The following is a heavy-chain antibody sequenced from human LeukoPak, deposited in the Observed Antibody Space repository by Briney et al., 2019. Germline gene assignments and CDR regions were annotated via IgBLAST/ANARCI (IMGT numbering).Heavy chain of an antibody. V-gene: IGHV1-2*02. CDR3: AKATYASSWNLYFDY. CDR2: INPNSGGT. J-gene: IGHJ4*02. Sequence: ASVKVSCKASGYTFTDYYLHWVRQAPGHGLEWMGWINPNSGGTNYAQKFQGRVTMTRDTSITTAYMELNRLRSDDTAVYYCAKATYASSWNLYFDYWGQGTLVTVSS. D-gene: IGHD6-13*01. CDR1: GYTFTDYY.